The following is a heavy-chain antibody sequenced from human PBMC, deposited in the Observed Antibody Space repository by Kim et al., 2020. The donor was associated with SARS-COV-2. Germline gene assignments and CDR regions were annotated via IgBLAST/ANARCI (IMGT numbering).Heavy chain of an antibody. Sequence: GGSLRLSCAASGFTFSSYWMSWVRQAPGKGLEWVANIKQDGSEKYYVDSVKGRFTISRDNAKNSLYLQMNSLRAEDTAVYYCARDSYSYYGDTFDIWGQGTMVTVSS. CDR1: GFTFSSYW. CDR3: ARDSYSYYGDTFDI. D-gene: IGHD1-26*01. J-gene: IGHJ3*02. CDR2: IKQDGSEK. V-gene: IGHV3-7*01.